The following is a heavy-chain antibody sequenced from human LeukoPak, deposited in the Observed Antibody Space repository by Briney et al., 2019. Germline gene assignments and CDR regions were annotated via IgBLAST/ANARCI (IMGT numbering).Heavy chain of an antibody. CDR3: ARVDSSSWYFDY. CDR1: GGTFSSYA. V-gene: IGHV1-69*13. D-gene: IGHD6-13*01. J-gene: IGHJ4*02. CDR2: IIPIFGTA. Sequence: GASVKVSCKASGGTFSSYAISWVRQAPGQGLEWMGGIIPIFGTANYAQKFQGRVTITADESTCTAYMELSSLGSEDTAVYYCARVDSSSWYFDYWGQGTLVTVSS.